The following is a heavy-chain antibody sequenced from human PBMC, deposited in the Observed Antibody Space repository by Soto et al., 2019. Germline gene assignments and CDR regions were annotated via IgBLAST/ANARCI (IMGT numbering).Heavy chain of an antibody. Sequence: ASVKVSCKSSGYAFTSYGISWVRQAPGQGLEWMGWISAYNGNTNYEQKLQGRVTMTTDTSTSTAYMELRSLRSDDTAVYYCARSTYYYDSSGPFAIRGKGPMVPVSS. J-gene: IGHJ3*02. D-gene: IGHD3-22*01. CDR1: GYAFTSYG. CDR2: ISAYNGNT. V-gene: IGHV1-18*04. CDR3: ARSTYYYDSSGPFAI.